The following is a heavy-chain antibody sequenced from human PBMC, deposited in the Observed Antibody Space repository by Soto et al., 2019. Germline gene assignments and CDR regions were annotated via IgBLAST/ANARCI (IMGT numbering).Heavy chain of an antibody. CDR2: IYSGGRT. CDR3: AREAISSDYFDY. D-gene: IGHD3-22*01. J-gene: IGHJ4*02. V-gene: IGHV3-53*02. CDR1: GFTVSSNY. Sequence: EVQLVETGGGLIQPGGSLRLSCAASGFTVSSNYMSWVRQAPGQGLEWVSFIYSGGRTYYADSVKGRFTISRDNSKNTLYLQINSVRAEDTAVYYCAREAISSDYFDYWGQGTLVIVSS.